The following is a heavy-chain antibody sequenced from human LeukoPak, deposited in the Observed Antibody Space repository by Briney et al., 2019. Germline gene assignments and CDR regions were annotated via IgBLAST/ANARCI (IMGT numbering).Heavy chain of an antibody. Sequence: ASVKVSCKVSGYTFTGYYMHWVRQAPGQGLEWMGWINPNSGGTNYAQKFQGRVTMTRDTSISTAYMELSRLRSDDTAVYYCARDRLGGFTFDYWGQGTLVTVSS. J-gene: IGHJ4*02. D-gene: IGHD3-16*01. CDR2: INPNSGGT. CDR1: GYTFTGYY. V-gene: IGHV1-2*02. CDR3: ARDRLGGFTFDY.